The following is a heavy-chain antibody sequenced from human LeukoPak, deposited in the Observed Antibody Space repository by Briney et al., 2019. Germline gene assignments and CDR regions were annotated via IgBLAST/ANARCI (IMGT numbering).Heavy chain of an antibody. J-gene: IGHJ2*01. CDR1: GGSISSGGYY. V-gene: IGHV4-30-2*01. CDR2: IYHSGST. D-gene: IGHD3-10*01. Sequence: SQTLSLTCTVSGGSISSGGYYWSWIRQPPGKGLEWIGYIYHSGSTYYNPSLKSRVTISVDRSKNQFSLKLSSVTAADTAVYYCARGHYYGSGSYYNVGWYFDLWGRGTLVTVSS. CDR3: ARGHYYGSGSYYNVGWYFDL.